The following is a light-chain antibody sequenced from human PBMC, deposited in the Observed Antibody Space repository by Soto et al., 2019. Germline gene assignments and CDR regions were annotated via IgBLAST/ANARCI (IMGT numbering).Light chain of an antibody. Sequence: EIVMTQSPATLSVSPGERATLSCRASQSVSSNLAWYQQKPGQAPRLLIYGASNRATGIPGRFSGSGSGTDFTLTISRLEPEDFAVYYCQQYGSSPRTFGQGTKVDIK. V-gene: IGKV3-20*01. CDR2: GAS. CDR3: QQYGSSPRT. CDR1: QSVSSN. J-gene: IGKJ1*01.